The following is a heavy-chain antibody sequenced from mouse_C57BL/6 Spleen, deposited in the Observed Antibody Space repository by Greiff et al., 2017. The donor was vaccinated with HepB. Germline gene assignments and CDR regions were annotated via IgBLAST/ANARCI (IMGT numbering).Heavy chain of an antibody. CDR2: INPGSGGT. D-gene: IGHD2-4*01. CDR3: ARSGGYDYDGAWFAY. Sequence: QVQLKESGAELVRPGTSVKVSCKASGYAFTNYLIEWVKQRPGQGLEWIGVINPGSGGTNYNEKFKGKATLTADKSSSTAYMQLSSLTSEDSAVYFCARSGGYDYDGAWFAYWGQGTLVTVSA. CDR1: GYAFTNYL. J-gene: IGHJ3*01. V-gene: IGHV1-54*01.